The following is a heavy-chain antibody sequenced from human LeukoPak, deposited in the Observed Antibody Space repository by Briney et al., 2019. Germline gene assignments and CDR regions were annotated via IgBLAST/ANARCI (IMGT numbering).Heavy chain of an antibody. CDR1: GGTFSSYA. CDR3: ARGSCSGGSCYHNFDY. Sequence: SVKVSCKASGGTFSSYAISRVRQAPGQGLEWMGGIIPIFGTANYAQKFQGRVTITADESTSTAYMELSSLRSEDTAVYYCARGSCSGGSCYHNFDYWGQGTLVTVSS. J-gene: IGHJ4*02. V-gene: IGHV1-69*13. CDR2: IIPIFGTA. D-gene: IGHD2-15*01.